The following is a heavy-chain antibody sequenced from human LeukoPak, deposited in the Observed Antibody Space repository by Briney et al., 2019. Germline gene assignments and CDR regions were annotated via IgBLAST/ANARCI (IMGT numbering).Heavy chain of an antibody. CDR3: ASLVVPAAHDAFDI. CDR2: INWTGGST. Sequence: TGGSLRLSCAASGFTFDDYGMTWVRQAPGKGLEWVSGINWTGGSTGYADSVKGRFTISRDNAKNSLYLQMNSLRAEDTALYYCASLVVPAAHDAFDIWGQGTMVTVSS. J-gene: IGHJ3*02. CDR1: GFTFDDYG. D-gene: IGHD2-2*01. V-gene: IGHV3-20*04.